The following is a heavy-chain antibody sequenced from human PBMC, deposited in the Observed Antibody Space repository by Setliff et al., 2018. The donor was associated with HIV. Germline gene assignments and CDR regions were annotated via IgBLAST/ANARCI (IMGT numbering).Heavy chain of an antibody. J-gene: IGHJ4*02. CDR1: GFTFDDYG. CDR2: INWAGADI. V-gene: IGHV3-9*01. CDR3: AKVATWTGTTYYFES. Sequence: GGSLRLSCSPSGFTFDDYGMHWIRQAPGRGLEWVAGINWAGADIDYADSVKGRLIISRDNARNTLYLQMNSLRVEDTALYFCAKVATWTGTTYYFESWGQGTLVTVTS. D-gene: IGHD1-1*01.